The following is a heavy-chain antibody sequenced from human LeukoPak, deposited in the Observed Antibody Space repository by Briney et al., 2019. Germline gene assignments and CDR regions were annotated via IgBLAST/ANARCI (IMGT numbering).Heavy chain of an antibody. CDR3: ASATGSSGVLNWFDP. CDR2: INHSGST. V-gene: IGHV4-34*01. J-gene: IGHJ5*02. D-gene: IGHD3-10*01. Sequence: SETLSLTCTVSGGSISSYYWSWIRQPAGKGLEWIGEINHSGSTNYNPSLKSRITISVDTSKNQFSLKLSSVTAADTAVYYCASATGSSGVLNWFDPWGQGTLVTVSS. CDR1: GGSISSYY.